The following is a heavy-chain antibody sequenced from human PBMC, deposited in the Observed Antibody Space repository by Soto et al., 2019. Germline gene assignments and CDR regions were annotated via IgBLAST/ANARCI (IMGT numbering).Heavy chain of an antibody. Sequence: QVQLQESGPGLVKPSETLSLTCTVSGGSINNYYWSWIRQPPGKGLEWIGYVFYSGSAYYNPSLRSRVAISVDTSKNQFSLRLSSATAADTAVYYCARMYCSGGSCFGLGDYYYYYYMDVWGKGTTLTVSS. CDR1: GGSINNYY. V-gene: IGHV4-59*01. CDR3: ARMYCSGGSCFGLGDYYYYYYMDV. J-gene: IGHJ6*03. CDR2: VFYSGSA. D-gene: IGHD2-15*01.